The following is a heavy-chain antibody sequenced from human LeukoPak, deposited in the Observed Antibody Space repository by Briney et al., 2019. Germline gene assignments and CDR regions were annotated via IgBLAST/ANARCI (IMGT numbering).Heavy chain of an antibody. CDR3: ATLSDGYSSGWRASHRPLDY. V-gene: IGHV4-39*01. J-gene: IGHJ4*02. Sequence: SETLSLTCAVSGASISGSGYYWGWIRQPPGKGLEWIGSIYYSGSTYYNPSLKSRVTISVDTSKNQFSLKLSSVTAADTAVYYCATLSDGYSSGWRASHRPLDYWGQGTLVTVSS. CDR2: IYYSGST. D-gene: IGHD6-19*01. CDR1: GASISGSGYY.